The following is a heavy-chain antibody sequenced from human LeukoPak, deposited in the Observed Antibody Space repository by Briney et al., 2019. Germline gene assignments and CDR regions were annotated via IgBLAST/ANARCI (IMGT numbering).Heavy chain of an antibody. J-gene: IGHJ4*02. Sequence: PGGSLRPSCAASGFSFSDYAIYWVRQAPGKGLEWVSDISGGSDNTYYADSVEGRFTISRDNSKNTLYLQMSSLRAEDTAVYYCARPVVPATGIPRGLGYWGQGTLITVSS. D-gene: IGHD2-2*01. CDR1: GFSFSDYA. CDR2: ISGGSDNT. CDR3: ARPVVPATGIPRGLGY. V-gene: IGHV3-23*01.